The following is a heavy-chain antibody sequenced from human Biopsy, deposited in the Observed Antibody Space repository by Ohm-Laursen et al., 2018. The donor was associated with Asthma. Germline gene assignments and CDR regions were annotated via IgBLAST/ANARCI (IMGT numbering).Heavy chain of an antibody. V-gene: IGHV1-69*13. D-gene: IGHD2-2*01. Sequence: GASVKVSCNSPGGTFNTYVIGWVRQAPGQGLEWMGGINSVFGTTTYPQKFQDRVTITADDSTSTVYMELSSLRSEDTAVYYCARKAGSCISRTCYSLDFWGQGTLVTVSS. CDR3: ARKAGSCISRTCYSLDF. CDR1: GGTFNTYV. J-gene: IGHJ4*02. CDR2: INSVFGTT.